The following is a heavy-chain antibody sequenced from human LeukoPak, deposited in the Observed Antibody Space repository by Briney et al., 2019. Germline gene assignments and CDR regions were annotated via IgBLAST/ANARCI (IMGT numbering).Heavy chain of an antibody. D-gene: IGHD6-13*01. J-gene: IGHJ4*02. CDR1: GFTFSSYA. CDR3: ASARFYSSAWYGENY. CDR2: ISYDGSNK. V-gene: IGHV3-30*04. Sequence: GGSLRLSCAASGFTFSSYAMHWVRQAPGKGLEWVAVISYDGSNKYYADSVKGRFTISRDNAKNSLYLQMNSLRAENTAVYYCASARFYSSAWYGENYWGQGTLVTVSS.